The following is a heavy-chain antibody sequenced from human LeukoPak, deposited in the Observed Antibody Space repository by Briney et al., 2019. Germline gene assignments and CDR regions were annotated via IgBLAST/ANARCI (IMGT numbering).Heavy chain of an antibody. CDR1: GYTFTDYY. J-gene: IGHJ4*02. CDR3: ARGQGERELN. CDR2: INPTSGGT. V-gene: IGHV1-2*06. D-gene: IGHD1-26*01. Sequence: ASVKVSCKASGYTFTDYYIHWVRQAPGQGLEWMGRINPTSGGTTYAQKFQDRVTMTRDVSITTAYMELNRLISDDTAVYYCARGQGERELNWGQGTLVTVSS.